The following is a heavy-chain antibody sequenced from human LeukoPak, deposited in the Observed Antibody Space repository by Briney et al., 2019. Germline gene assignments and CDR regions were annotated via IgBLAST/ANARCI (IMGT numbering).Heavy chain of an antibody. D-gene: IGHD1-26*01. CDR2: ISSSSTSI. J-gene: IGHJ4*02. V-gene: IGHV3-48*04. CDR1: AFSFSTYD. CDR3: ARGRNSWGSGSYYPYFDY. Sequence: GGSLRLSCAASAFSFSTYDMNWVRQAPGKGLEWVSYISSSSTSIYYADSVKGRFTISRDNAKNSLFLQVNSLRAEDTAVYYCARGRNSWGSGSYYPYFDYWGRGTLVTVSS.